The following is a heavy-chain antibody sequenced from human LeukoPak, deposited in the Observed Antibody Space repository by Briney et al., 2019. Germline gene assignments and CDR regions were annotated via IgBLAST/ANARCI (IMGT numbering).Heavy chain of an antibody. CDR2: IYYSGST. CDR1: GGSISSYY. D-gene: IGHD3-16*01. V-gene: IGHV4-59*01. J-gene: IGHJ2*01. CDR3: AGDPLGSGAPLGGYFDL. Sequence: PSETLSLTCTVSGGSISSYYWSWIRQPPGKGLEWIGYIYYSGSTNYNPSLKSRVTISVDTSKNQFSLKLSSVTAADTAVYYCAGDPLGSGAPLGGYFDLWGRGTLVTVSS.